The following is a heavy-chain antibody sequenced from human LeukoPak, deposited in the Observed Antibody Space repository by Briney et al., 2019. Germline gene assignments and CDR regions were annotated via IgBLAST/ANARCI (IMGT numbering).Heavy chain of an antibody. D-gene: IGHD4-23*01. CDR2: IIPIFGTA. Sequence: GASVKVSCKASGGTFSSYAISWVRQAPGQGLEWMGGIIPIFGTANYAQKFQGRVTITADESTSTAYMELSSLRSEDTAVYYCARTSIDGGNFNPNPPYYLDYWGQGTLVTVSS. V-gene: IGHV1-69*13. CDR1: GGTFSSYA. J-gene: IGHJ4*02. CDR3: ARTSIDGGNFNPNPPYYLDY.